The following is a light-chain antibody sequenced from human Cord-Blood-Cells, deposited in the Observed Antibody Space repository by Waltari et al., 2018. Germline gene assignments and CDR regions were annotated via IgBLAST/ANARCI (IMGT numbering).Light chain of an antibody. V-gene: IGLV2-14*03. CDR3: SSYTSSSTWV. J-gene: IGLJ3*02. CDR1: SSDVGGHNY. CDR2: DVS. Sequence: QSALTQPNPVSGSPGQSITNSCTGTSSDVGGHNYVSWYQQHPAKSPNLMICDVSNRPAGVSNRSAASKSGNTASLTISGLQAEDEADYYCSSYTSSSTWVFGGGTKLTVL.